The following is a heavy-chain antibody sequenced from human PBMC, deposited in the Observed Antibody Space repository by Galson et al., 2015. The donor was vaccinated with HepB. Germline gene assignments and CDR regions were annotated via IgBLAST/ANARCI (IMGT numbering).Heavy chain of an antibody. V-gene: IGHV4-30-4*01. CDR3: ARVRSYHDLLTGYYIGWFDP. CDR2: IYYNGST. J-gene: IGHJ5*02. CDR1: GGSIRSGDYY. D-gene: IGHD3/OR15-3a*01. Sequence: LSLTCTVSGGSIRSGDYYWNWIRQPPGKGLEWIGYIYYNGSTYYNPSLKSRVAISVDTSKNQFSLKLNSVTAADTAVYFCARVRSYHDLLTGYYIGWFDPWGQGTLVTVSS.